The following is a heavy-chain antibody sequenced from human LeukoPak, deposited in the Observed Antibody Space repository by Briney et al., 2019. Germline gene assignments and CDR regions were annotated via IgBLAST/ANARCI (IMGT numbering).Heavy chain of an antibody. CDR3: ARAAIRTQYQLLRRGWFDP. CDR2: IYHSGNT. V-gene: IGHV4-38-2*02. D-gene: IGHD2-2*01. J-gene: IGHJ5*02. Sequence: SETLSLTCTVSGYSISSGYYWGWIRQPPGKGLEWIGSIYHSGNTFYNPSLKSRVTISLDTSKNQFSLKLSSVTAADTAVYYCARAAIRTQYQLLRRGWFDPWGQGTLVTVSS. CDR1: GYSISSGYY.